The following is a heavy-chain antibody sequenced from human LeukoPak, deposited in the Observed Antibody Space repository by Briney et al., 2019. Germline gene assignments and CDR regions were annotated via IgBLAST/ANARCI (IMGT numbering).Heavy chain of an antibody. CDR2: IYYSGST. CDR3: ATFSNLHTGMTGNY. J-gene: IGHJ4*02. V-gene: IGHV4-59*04. D-gene: IGHD5-18*01. Sequence: SETLSLTCTVSGASISSYYWSWIRQPPGKGLEWIGSIYYSGSTYYNPSLKSRVTISVDTSKNQFSLELSSVTAADTAVYYCATFSNLHTGMTGNYWGQGTLVTVSS. CDR1: GASISSYY.